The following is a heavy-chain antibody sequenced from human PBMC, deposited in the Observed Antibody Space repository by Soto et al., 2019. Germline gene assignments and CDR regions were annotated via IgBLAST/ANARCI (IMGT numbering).Heavy chain of an antibody. CDR3: ARDHRIAARPGWFDP. Sequence: QVQLVQSGAEVKKPGSSVKVSCKASGGTFSSYAISWVRQAPGQGLEWMGGIIPIFGTANYAQKFQGRVTITADESTSTAYMEQSSLRSEDTAVYYCARDHRIAARPGWFDPWGQGTLVTVSS. J-gene: IGHJ5*02. CDR1: GGTFSSYA. D-gene: IGHD6-6*01. CDR2: IIPIFGTA. V-gene: IGHV1-69*01.